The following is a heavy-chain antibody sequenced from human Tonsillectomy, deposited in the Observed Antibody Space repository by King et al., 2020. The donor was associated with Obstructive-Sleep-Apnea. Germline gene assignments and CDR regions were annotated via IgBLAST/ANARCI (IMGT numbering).Heavy chain of an antibody. Sequence: QVQLVESGGGVVQPGRSLRLSCAASGFTFSSYAMHWVRQAPGKGLEWVTVISYDGTNKYYADSVKGRFTMSRDNSKNTLYLQMNSLRAEDTAVYYCAKDIVAVAGSWYFDLWGRGTLVTVSS. D-gene: IGHD6-13*01. J-gene: IGHJ2*01. V-gene: IGHV3-30*04. CDR3: AKDIVAVAGSWYFDL. CDR2: ISYDGTNK. CDR1: GFTFSSYA.